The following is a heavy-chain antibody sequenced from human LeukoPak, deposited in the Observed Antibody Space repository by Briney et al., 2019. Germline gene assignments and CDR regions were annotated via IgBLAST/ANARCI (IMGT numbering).Heavy chain of an antibody. J-gene: IGHJ5*02. CDR2: IDTSGST. Sequence: PSETLSLTCTVSGGSINSRSYYWRWIRQPAGKGLEWIGRIDTSGSTNFNPSLKSRVTISVDTSKNQFSLRLSSVTAADTAVYYCARGLRYFGWLYESWGQESLVTVSS. CDR3: ARGLRYFGWLYES. V-gene: IGHV4-61*02. CDR1: GGSINSRSYY. D-gene: IGHD3-9*01.